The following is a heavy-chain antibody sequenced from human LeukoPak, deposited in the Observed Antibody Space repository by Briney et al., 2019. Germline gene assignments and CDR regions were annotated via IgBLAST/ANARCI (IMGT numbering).Heavy chain of an antibody. CDR2: INNSGSRI. V-gene: IGHV3-48*03. CDR1: GFTFSSYE. Sequence: PGGSLRLSCAASGFTFSSYEMNWVRQAPGKGLEWVSYINNSGSRIYYADSVKGRFTISRDNAKNSLYLQMNSLRAEDTAVYYCAREMIVVGGDGLDIWGQGTMVTVSS. J-gene: IGHJ3*02. CDR3: AREMIVVGGDGLDI. D-gene: IGHD3-22*01.